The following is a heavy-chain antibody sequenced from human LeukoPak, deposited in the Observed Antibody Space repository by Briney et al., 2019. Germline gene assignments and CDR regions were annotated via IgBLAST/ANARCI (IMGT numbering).Heavy chain of an antibody. CDR2: ITSNGDST. D-gene: IGHD4-17*01. CDR1: GFTFSSYA. J-gene: IGHJ4*02. CDR3: AKDRLSTVTYFDY. V-gene: IGHV3-64*01. Sequence: GGSLRLSCTASGFTFSSYAMHWVRQAPGKGLEYVSSITSNGDSTYYANSVKGRFTISRDNSKNTLYLQMNSLRAEGTAVYYCAKDRLSTVTYFDYWGQGTLVTVSS.